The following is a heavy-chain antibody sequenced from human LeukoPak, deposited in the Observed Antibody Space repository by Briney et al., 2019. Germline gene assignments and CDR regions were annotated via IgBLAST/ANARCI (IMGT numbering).Heavy chain of an antibody. CDR3: ARIPFSIAAAGPYYYYYMDV. CDR1: GYTFTSYY. Sequence: GASVKVSCKASGYTFTSYYMHWVPHAPGQGLEWMGIINPSGGSTSYAQKFQRRDTMTRDMSTSTAYMELSSLRSEDTPVYYCARIPFSIAAAGPYYYYYMDVWGKGTTVTVSS. V-gene: IGHV1-46*01. J-gene: IGHJ6*03. D-gene: IGHD6-13*01. CDR2: INPSGGST.